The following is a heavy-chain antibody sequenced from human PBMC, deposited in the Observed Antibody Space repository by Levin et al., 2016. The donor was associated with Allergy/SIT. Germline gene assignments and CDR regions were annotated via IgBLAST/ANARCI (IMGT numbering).Heavy chain of an antibody. CDR1: GFTFSNYY. CDR2: ISHSGTYX. J-gene: IGHJ2*01. Sequence: GESLKISCEASGFTFSNYYMSWIRQAPGKGLEWISYISHSGTYXNYAASVEGRFTISRDNARKSVYLQLSGLRAEDTAVYYCARDDYGSSSTWFFDLWGRGTLVTVSS. V-gene: IGHV3-11*05. D-gene: IGHD6-6*01. CDR3: ARDDYGSSSTWFFDL.